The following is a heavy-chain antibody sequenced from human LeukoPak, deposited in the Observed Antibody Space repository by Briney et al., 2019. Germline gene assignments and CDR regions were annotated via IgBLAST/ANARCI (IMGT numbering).Heavy chain of an antibody. V-gene: IGHV3-66*01. Sequence: PGGSLRLSCAASGFTFSAYNMNWVRQAPGKGLEWVSVLYTGGGTIYADSVKGRFTISRDNSKNTMYLQMNSLRAEDTAVYYCARGYYDSSFDYWGQGTLVTVSS. CDR1: GFTFSAYN. CDR3: ARGYYDSSFDY. D-gene: IGHD3-22*01. J-gene: IGHJ4*02. CDR2: LYTGGGT.